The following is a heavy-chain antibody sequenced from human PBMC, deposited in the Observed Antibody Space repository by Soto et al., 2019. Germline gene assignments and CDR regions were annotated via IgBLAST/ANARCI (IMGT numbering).Heavy chain of an antibody. CDR1: GFTFSNFG. V-gene: IGHV3-33*01. J-gene: IGHJ5*01. CDR3: ARDGGYSRGWYDLDS. Sequence: QVQLVESGGGVVQPGRSLRLSCAASGFTFSNFGMHWVRQGPGKGLEWVALIWFDGSNKYYAESVKGRFTISRDNSKSTLDLQMNSLKAEDTAVYYCARDGGYSRGWYDLDSWGQGTLVSVSS. CDR2: IWFDGSNK. D-gene: IGHD6-19*01.